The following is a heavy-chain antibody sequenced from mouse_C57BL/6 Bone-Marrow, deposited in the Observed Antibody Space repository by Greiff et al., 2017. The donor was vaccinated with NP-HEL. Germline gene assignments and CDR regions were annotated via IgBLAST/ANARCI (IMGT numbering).Heavy chain of an antibody. Sequence: EVQVVESGGGLVKPGGSLKLSCAASGFTFSSYAMSWVRQTPEKRLEWVATISDGGSYTYYPDNVKGRFTISRDNAKNNLYLQMSHLKSEDTAMYYCARNWVLYYYAMDYWGQGTSVTVSS. D-gene: IGHD4-1*01. J-gene: IGHJ4*01. CDR3: ARNWVLYYYAMDY. V-gene: IGHV5-4*01. CDR1: GFTFSSYA. CDR2: ISDGGSYT.